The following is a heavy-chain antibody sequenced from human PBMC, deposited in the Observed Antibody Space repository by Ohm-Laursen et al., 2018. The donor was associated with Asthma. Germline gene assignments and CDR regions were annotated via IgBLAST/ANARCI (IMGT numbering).Heavy chain of an antibody. CDR3: AREGCSSSTCESRLNWFDP. CDR2: MNPNSGNT. J-gene: IGHJ5*02. V-gene: IGHV1-8*01. CDR1: GYTFTSYD. Sequence: GASVKVSCKASGYTFTSYDINWVRQATGQGLEWMGWMNPNSGNTGYAQKFQGRVTMTRNTSISTAYMELSSLRSEDTAVYYCAREGCSSSTCESRLNWFDPWGQGTLVTVSS. D-gene: IGHD2-2*01.